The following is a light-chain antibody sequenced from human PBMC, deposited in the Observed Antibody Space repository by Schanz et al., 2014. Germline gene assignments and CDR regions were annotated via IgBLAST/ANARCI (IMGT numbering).Light chain of an antibody. CDR3: AAWDDSLNGVV. CDR1: SSNIGTDT. Sequence: QSVLTQPPSASGTPGQRVTISCSGSSSNIGTDTVSWYHQLPGTAPKLLIYSNNQRPSGVPDRFSGSKSGTSASLAIRGLKSEDEAHYYCAAWDDSLNGVVFGGGTKLTVL. CDR2: SNN. V-gene: IGLV1-44*01. J-gene: IGLJ2*01.